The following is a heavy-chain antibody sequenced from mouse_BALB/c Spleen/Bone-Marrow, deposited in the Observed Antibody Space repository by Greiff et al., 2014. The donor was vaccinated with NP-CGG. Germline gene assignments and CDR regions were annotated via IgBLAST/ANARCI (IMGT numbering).Heavy chain of an antibody. Sequence: VKLVESGPGLVAPSQSLSISCTVSGFSLTSYGVHWVRQPPGKGLEWLGVISADGSTNYNSALMSRLSISKDNSKSQVFLKMNSLQTDDTAMYYCARITTATGAMDYWGQGTSVTVSS. V-gene: IGHV2-9*02. CDR2: ISADGST. CDR1: GFSLTSYG. CDR3: ARITTATGAMDY. D-gene: IGHD1-2*01. J-gene: IGHJ4*01.